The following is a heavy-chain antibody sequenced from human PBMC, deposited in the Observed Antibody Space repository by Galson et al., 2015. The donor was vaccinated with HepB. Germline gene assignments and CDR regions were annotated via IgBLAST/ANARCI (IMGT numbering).Heavy chain of an antibody. J-gene: IGHJ4*02. D-gene: IGHD3-16*02. CDR1: GGTFSSYA. CDR2: IIPIFGTA. V-gene: IGHV1-69*13. Sequence: SVKVSCKASGGTFSSYAISWVRQAPGQGLEWMGGIIPIFGTANYAQKFQGRVTITADESASTAYMELSSLRSEDTAVYYCARDSGLYRSPTFDYWGQGTLVTVSS. CDR3: ARDSGLYRSPTFDY.